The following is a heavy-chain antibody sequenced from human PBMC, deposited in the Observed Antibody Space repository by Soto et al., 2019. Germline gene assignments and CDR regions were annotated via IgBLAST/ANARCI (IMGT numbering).Heavy chain of an antibody. J-gene: IGHJ4*02. D-gene: IGHD1-1*01. CDR3: ARGVVGSWTDRFFDY. Sequence: QVQLVQSGAEVKKPGASVKVSCKASGYTFTAYAIHWVRQAPGQRLEWMGWITAGNDNTAYSQKFQGRLTITGDTSASTAFMELRSLRSEDTAVFYCARGVVGSWTDRFFDYWGQGTVVTVSS. CDR2: ITAGNDNT. V-gene: IGHV1-3*01. CDR1: GYTFTAYA.